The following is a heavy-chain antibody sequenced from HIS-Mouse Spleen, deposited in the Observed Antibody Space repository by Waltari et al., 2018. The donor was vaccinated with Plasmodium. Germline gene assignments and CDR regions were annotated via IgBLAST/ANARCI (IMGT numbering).Heavy chain of an antibody. D-gene: IGHD6-13*01. Sequence: EVQLVESGGGLVQPGGSLRLSCAASGFPFSSYWMSWVRQAPGKGLEWVANKKQDGSEKYYVDSVKGRFTISRDNAKNSLYLQMNSLRAEDTAVYYCARGRYSSSWYYFDYWGQGTLVTVSS. CDR2: KKQDGSEK. V-gene: IGHV3-7*01. CDR3: ARGRYSSSWYYFDY. J-gene: IGHJ4*02. CDR1: GFPFSSYW.